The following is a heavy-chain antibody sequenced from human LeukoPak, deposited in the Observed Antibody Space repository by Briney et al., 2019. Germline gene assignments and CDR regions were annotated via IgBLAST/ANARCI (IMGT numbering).Heavy chain of an antibody. D-gene: IGHD3-16*01. Sequence: SQTLSLTCTVSGDSISSGGYYWSWIRQHPGKGLEWIGYIHQSGSGKHNRSFSNRVSISVDTSKNQFSLKLSSVTAADTAVYYCARDLGHDYYFDYWGQGTLVTVSS. CDR3: ARDLGHDYYFDY. J-gene: IGHJ4*02. CDR2: IHQSGSG. CDR1: GDSISSGGYY. V-gene: IGHV4-31*03.